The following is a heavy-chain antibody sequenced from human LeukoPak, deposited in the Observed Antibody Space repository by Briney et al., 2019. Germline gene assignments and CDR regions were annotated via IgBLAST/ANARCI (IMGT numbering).Heavy chain of an antibody. D-gene: IGHD3-22*01. V-gene: IGHV4-59*08. J-gene: IGHJ3*02. CDR1: GGSISSYY. Sequence: SETLSLTCTVSGGSISSYYWSWIRQPPGKGLEWSGYIYYSGSTNYNPSLKSRVTISVDTSKNQFSLKLSSVTAADTAVYYCAGVRLPYYDSSGNPGAFDIWGQGTMVTVSS. CDR3: AGVRLPYYDSSGNPGAFDI. CDR2: IYYSGST.